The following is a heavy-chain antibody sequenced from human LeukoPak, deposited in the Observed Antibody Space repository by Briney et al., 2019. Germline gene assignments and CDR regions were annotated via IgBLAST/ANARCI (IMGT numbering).Heavy chain of an antibody. D-gene: IGHD3-3*01. CDR3: ARDFGGITIFGVGLNAFDI. CDR1: GGSLSSYY. Sequence: SETLSLTCTVSGGSLSSYYWTWIRQPAGPGLEWIGRIYTNGSTNYNPSLKSRVTMSVDTSKNQFSLKLSSVTAADTAVYYCARDFGGITIFGVGLNAFDIWGQGTMVTVSS. CDR2: IYTNGST. J-gene: IGHJ3*02. V-gene: IGHV4-4*07.